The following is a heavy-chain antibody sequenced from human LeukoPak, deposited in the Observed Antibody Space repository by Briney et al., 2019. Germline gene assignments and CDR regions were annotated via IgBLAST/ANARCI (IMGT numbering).Heavy chain of an antibody. CDR2: IYHSGST. CDR3: ARVAQQLVDGTHYYMDV. CDR1: GYSISSGYY. D-gene: IGHD6-13*01. J-gene: IGHJ6*03. V-gene: IGHV4-38-2*02. Sequence: PSETLSLTCTVSGYSISSGYYWGWIRQPPGKGLEWIGSIYHSGSTYYNPSLKSRVTISADTSKNQFSLKLRSVTAADTAVYYCARVAQQLVDGTHYYMDVWGKGTTVTVSS.